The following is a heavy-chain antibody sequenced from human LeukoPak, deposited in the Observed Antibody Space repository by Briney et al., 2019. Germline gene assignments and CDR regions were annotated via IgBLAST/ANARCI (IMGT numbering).Heavy chain of an antibody. CDR3: ARNDDSSGFWFDP. J-gene: IGHJ5*02. V-gene: IGHV3-48*04. CDR1: GFTFSNYD. CDR2: ISRSSGNK. D-gene: IGHD3-22*01. Sequence: PGGSLRLSCEASGFTFSNYDMNWVRQAPGKGLEFVAYISRSSGNKYHADSVKGRFTISRDNAKNSPYLHMNSLRAEDTALYYCARNDDSSGFWFDPWGQGTLVTVSS.